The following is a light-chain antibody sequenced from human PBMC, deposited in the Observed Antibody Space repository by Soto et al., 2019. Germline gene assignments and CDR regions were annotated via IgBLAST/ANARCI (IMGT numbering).Light chain of an antibody. CDR3: SSFDGSHIV. CDR2: EVT. CDR1: SSDVRDYNY. J-gene: IGLJ1*01. Sequence: QAVLTQPPSASGSPGQSVTISCTGTSSDVRDYNYLSWYQEHPGKAPKLLIYEVTERPSGVPDRFSGSKSGNTASLTVSGLQAEDEADYYCSSFDGSHIVFGTGTKLTVL. V-gene: IGLV2-8*01.